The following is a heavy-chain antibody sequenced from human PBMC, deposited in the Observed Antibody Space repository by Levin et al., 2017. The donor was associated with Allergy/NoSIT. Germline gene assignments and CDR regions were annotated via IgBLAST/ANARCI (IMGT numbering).Heavy chain of an antibody. J-gene: IGHJ4*02. CDR1: GFTFADYD. CDR3: GRRKQSTYCSGDSCYLVIDY. Sequence: PGGSLRLSCTASGFTFADYDMSWFRQAPGKGLEWVGFIRSKTYGGTTEYAASVKGRFIISIDDSKSIAYLQMNSLKTEDTAVYYCGRRKQSTYCSGDSCYLVIDYWGQGTLVTVST. CDR2: IRSKTYGGTT. D-gene: IGHD2-15*01. V-gene: IGHV3-49*03.